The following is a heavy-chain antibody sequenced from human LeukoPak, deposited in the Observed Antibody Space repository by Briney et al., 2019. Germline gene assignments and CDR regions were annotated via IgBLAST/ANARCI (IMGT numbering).Heavy chain of an antibody. CDR1: GGSISSYY. Sequence: SETLSLTCTVSGGSISSYYWSWIRQPPGKGLEWVGYIYYSGSTNYNPSLKSRVTISVDTSKNQFSLKLSSVTAADTAVYYCARAGENDAFDIWGQGTMVTVSS. J-gene: IGHJ3*02. D-gene: IGHD7-27*01. CDR3: ARAGENDAFDI. V-gene: IGHV4-59*01. CDR2: IYYSGST.